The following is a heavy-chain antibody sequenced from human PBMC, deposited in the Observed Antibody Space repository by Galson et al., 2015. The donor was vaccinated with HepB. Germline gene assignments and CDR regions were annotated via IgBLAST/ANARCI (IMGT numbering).Heavy chain of an antibody. Sequence: SVKVSCKASGYTFTSYGISWVRQAPGQGLEWMGWISAYNGNTNYAQKLQGRVIITTDTSKSTAYMELRSLRSDDTAVYYCARDSSYCGGYCYSSYWGQGTLFTVSS. CDR1: GYTFTSYG. CDR2: ISAYNGNT. J-gene: IGHJ4*02. V-gene: IGHV1-18*01. D-gene: IGHD2-21*02. CDR3: ARDSSYCGGYCYSSY.